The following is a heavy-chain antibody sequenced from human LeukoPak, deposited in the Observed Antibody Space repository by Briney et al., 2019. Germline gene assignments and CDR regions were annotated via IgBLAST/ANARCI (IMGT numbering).Heavy chain of an antibody. Sequence: PSETLSLTCTVSGGSISSYYWSWIRQPPGKGLEWIGYIYYSGSTYYNPSLKSRVTISVDTSKNQFSLKLSSVTAADTAVYYCARGPMGFGELLTVFSPGGMDVWGQGTTVTVSS. CDR1: GGSISSYY. V-gene: IGHV4-59*12. D-gene: IGHD3-10*01. CDR2: IYYSGST. CDR3: ARGPMGFGELLTVFSPGGMDV. J-gene: IGHJ6*02.